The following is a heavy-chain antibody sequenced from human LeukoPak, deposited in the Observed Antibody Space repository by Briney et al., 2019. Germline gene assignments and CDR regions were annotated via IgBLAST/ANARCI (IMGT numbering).Heavy chain of an antibody. J-gene: IGHJ4*02. CDR2: ISYDGSNK. CDR3: ARDASGSCDY. Sequence: SGGSLRLSCAASGFTFSSYAMHWVRQAPGKGLEWVAVISYDGSNKYYADSVKGRFTISRDNSKNTLYLQMNSLRAEDTAVYYCARDASGSCDYWGQGPWSPSPQ. CDR1: GFTFSSYA. D-gene: IGHD1-26*01. V-gene: IGHV3-30-3*01.